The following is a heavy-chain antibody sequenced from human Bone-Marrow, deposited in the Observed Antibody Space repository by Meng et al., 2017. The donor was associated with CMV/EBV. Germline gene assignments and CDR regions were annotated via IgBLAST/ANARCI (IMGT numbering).Heavy chain of an antibody. D-gene: IGHD3-10*01. V-gene: IGHV3-30-3*01. CDR2: ISYDGSNK. CDR3: ARPYTRVRGNYGMDV. J-gene: IGHJ6*02. Sequence: GESLKISCAASGFTVSSKYLAWVRQAPGKGLEWVAGISYDGSNKYYADSVKGRFTISRDNSKNTLYLQMNSLRAEDTAVYYCARPYTRVRGNYGMDVWGQGTTVTVSS. CDR1: GFTVSSKY.